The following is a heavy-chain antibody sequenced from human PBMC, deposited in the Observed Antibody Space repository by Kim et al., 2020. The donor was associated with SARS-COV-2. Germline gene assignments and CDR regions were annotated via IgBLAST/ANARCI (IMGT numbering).Heavy chain of an antibody. D-gene: IGHD6-13*01. CDR1: GGSISRNS. J-gene: IGHJ5*02. CDR3: ARDAATTGTCFDP. CDR2: IHSSGNT. Sequence: SETLSLTCNVSGGSISRNSWNWIRQTPGKGLEWIGSIHSSGNTNYNPSLKSRVTILVDTSKNQLSLRLNTLTTAATAVFYCARDAATTGTCFDPWGQGTPVTVSS. V-gene: IGHV4-59*01.